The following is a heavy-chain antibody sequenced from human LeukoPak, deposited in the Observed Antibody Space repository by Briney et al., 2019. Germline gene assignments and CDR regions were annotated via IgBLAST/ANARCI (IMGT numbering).Heavy chain of an antibody. D-gene: IGHD3-22*01. CDR2: IYYSGST. J-gene: IGHJ2*01. Sequence: SETLSLTCTVSGGSISSYYWSWIRQPPGKGLEWIGYIYYSGSTNYNPSLKSRVTISVDTSKNQFSLKLSSVTAADTAVYYCARYDSSGPRYWYFDLWGRGTLVTVSS. CDR1: GGSISSYY. CDR3: ARYDSSGPRYWYFDL. V-gene: IGHV4-59*01.